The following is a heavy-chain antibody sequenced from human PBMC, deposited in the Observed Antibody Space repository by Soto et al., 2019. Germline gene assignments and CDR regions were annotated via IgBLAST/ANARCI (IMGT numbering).Heavy chain of an antibody. CDR1: GYTFTSYD. CDR3: ARGSKYGDYSRWFDP. D-gene: IGHD4-17*01. CDR2: MNPNSGNT. Sequence: QVQLVQSGAEVKKPGASVKVSCKASGYTFTSYDINWVRQATGQGYEYLGWMNPNSGNTGYVKKFQRRVTMTRDTSMSTAYMELSSLRSEDTAVYYCARGSKYGDYSRWFDPWGPGTLVTVSS. J-gene: IGHJ5*02. V-gene: IGHV1-8*01.